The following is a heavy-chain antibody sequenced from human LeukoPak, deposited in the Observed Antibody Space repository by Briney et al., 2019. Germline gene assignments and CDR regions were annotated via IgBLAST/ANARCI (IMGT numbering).Heavy chain of an antibody. CDR3: ASYPRYVSTPPFDY. D-gene: IGHD2-15*01. CDR2: INPNTGDT. J-gene: IGHJ4*02. Sequence: ASVKVSCKASGYTFTAYYMHWVRQAPGQGPEWMGWINPNTGDTKYAQKFQGRVTMTRDTTISTAYLELSRLTSDDTAVYYCASYPRYVSTPPFDYWGEGTLVTVSS. V-gene: IGHV1-2*02. CDR1: GYTFTAYY.